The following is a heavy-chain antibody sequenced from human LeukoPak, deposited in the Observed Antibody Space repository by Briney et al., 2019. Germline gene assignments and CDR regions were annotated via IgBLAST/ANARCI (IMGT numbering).Heavy chain of an antibody. Sequence: SETLSLTCAVYGGSFSGYYWSWIRQPPGKGLEWIGEINHSGSTNYNPSLKSRVTISVDTSKNQFSLKLSSVTAADTAVYYCARSVGASRQFDYWGQGTLVTVSS. CDR3: ARSVGASRQFDY. J-gene: IGHJ4*02. V-gene: IGHV4-34*01. CDR2: INHSGST. D-gene: IGHD1-26*01. CDR1: GGSFSGYY.